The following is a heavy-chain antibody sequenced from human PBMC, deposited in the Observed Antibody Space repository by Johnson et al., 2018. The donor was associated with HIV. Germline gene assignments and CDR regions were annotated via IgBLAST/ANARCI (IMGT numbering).Heavy chain of an antibody. CDR3: TTDTTYYYDSSALPDAFDI. J-gene: IGHJ3*02. CDR1: GFTVSSNY. CDR2: IYSGGST. Sequence: VLLVESGGGLVQPGGSLRVSCAASGFTVSSNYMSWVRQAPGKGLEWVSVIYSGGSTYYADSVKGRYTISRDNSKNTLYLQMNSLKTEDTAVYYCTTDTTYYYDSSALPDAFDIWGQGTMVTVSS. V-gene: IGHV3-66*01. D-gene: IGHD3-22*01.